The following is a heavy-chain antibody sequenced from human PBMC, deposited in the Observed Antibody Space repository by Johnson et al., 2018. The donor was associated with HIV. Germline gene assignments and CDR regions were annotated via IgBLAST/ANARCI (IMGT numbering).Heavy chain of an antibody. J-gene: IGHJ3*02. CDR3: LRCVGVYGYDECDAFDI. CDR1: GFTFDDHG. CDR2: INWNGGRT. V-gene: IGHV3-20*04. Sequence: VQLVESGGGVVRPGGSLRLSCAASGFTFDDHGMSWVRQGSGKGLEWVSGINWNGGRTGYADSVKGRFPISRDNAKKSLYLQMNSLRAEDTALYYCLRCVGVYGYDECDAFDIWGQGTMVTISS. D-gene: IGHD5-18*01.